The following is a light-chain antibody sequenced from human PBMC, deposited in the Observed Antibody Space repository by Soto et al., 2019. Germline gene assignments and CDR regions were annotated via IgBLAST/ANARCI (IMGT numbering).Light chain of an antibody. V-gene: IGKV3-15*01. Sequence: EVVMTQSPAPLSLSPGERAALSGTASQSSNSELAGYQQKPGQPPMLLIYGASTRATGGPARFTGSEYGSELTLTNRGLQSEDFAVCYCQQGHNWPLTFGQGTRREI. CDR3: QQGHNWPLT. CDR1: QSSNSE. CDR2: GAS. J-gene: IGKJ2*01.